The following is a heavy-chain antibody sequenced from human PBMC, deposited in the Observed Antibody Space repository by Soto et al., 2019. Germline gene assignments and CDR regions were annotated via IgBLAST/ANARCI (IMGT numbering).Heavy chain of an antibody. CDR3: AIPREMATIRMGFDY. Sequence: VKVSCKASGGTFSSYAISWVRQAPGQGLEWMGGIIPIFGTANYAPKFQGRVTITADESTSTAYMELSSLRSEDTAVYYCAIPREMATIRMGFDYWGQGTLVTVSS. D-gene: IGHD5-12*01. V-gene: IGHV1-69*01. CDR1: GGTFSSYA. CDR2: IIPIFGTA. J-gene: IGHJ4*02.